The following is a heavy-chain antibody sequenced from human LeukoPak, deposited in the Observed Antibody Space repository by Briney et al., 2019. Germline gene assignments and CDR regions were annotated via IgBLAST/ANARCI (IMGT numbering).Heavy chain of an antibody. CDR1: SGSFSDYC. J-gene: IGHJ4*02. Sequence: PSETLSLTCAVYSGSFSDYCWSWIRQPPGRGLEWIGEIYSGGSANYNPSLKSRLAISVDTSKSQFSLRLSSLTAADTAVYFCARGVVDYSASSGYLSHWGQGTLVTVSS. CDR2: IYSGGSA. CDR3: ARGVVDYSASSGYLSH. D-gene: IGHD3-22*01. V-gene: IGHV4-34*01.